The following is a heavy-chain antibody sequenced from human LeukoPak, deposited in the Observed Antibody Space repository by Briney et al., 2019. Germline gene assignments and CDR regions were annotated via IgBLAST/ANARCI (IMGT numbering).Heavy chain of an antibody. CDR3: AKGTRPGRAGAVGEN. V-gene: IGHV3-23*01. Sequence: AGRSLRLSCAASGFTFSSYAMSWVRQAPGKGLEWVSAIRGSGGTTYYADSVKGRFTISRDNSKNTLYLQMNSLRAEDSAEYYCAKGTRPGRAGAVGENWGQGNLVTVSS. CDR2: IRGSGGTT. J-gene: IGHJ4*02. CDR1: GFTFSSYA. D-gene: IGHD6-13*01.